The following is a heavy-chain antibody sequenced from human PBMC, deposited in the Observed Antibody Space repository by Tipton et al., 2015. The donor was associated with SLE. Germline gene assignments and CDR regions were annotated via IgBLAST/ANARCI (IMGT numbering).Heavy chain of an antibody. CDR2: IYSGGST. Sequence: SGFTFSDAWMSWVRQAPGRGLEWVSVIYSGGSTHYADSVKGRFTISRDNYKNTLYLQMNSLRVEDTAVYYCARGDYMDVWGQGTLVTVSS. V-gene: IGHV3-53*01. CDR3: ARGDYMDV. CDR1: GFTFSDAW. J-gene: IGHJ4*02.